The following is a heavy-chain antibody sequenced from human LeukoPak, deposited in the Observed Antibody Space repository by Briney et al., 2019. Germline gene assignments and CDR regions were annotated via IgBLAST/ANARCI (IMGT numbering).Heavy chain of an antibody. CDR3: AQEFLGASDI. CDR1: GFTFSNAW. J-gene: IGHJ3*02. D-gene: IGHD3-10*01. V-gene: IGHV3-15*01. Sequence: GGSLRLSCAASGFTFSNAWMTWVRQAPGKGLEWVGGVRSRTDGGTTDYAAPVKGRFTISRDDSKNTLYLQMNSLKTEDTAVYYCAQEFLGASDIWGQGTMVTVSS. CDR2: VRSRTDGGTT.